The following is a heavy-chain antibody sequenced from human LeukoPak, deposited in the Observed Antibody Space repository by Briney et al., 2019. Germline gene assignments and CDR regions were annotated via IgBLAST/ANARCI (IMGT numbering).Heavy chain of an antibody. D-gene: IGHD2-2*01. J-gene: IGHJ4*02. CDR3: ARYHSTWGLNY. V-gene: IGHV4-31*03. Sequence: SQTLSLTCTVSGGSISSGDYYWSWIRQHPGKGLEWIGYIYYSGSTYYNPSLKSRVTISVDTSKNQFSLKLTSVTAADTAVYYCARYHSTWGLNYWGQGTLVTVSS. CDR1: GGSISSGDYY. CDR2: IYYSGST.